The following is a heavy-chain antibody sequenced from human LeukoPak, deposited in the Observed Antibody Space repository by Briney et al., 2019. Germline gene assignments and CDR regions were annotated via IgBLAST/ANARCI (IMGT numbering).Heavy chain of an antibody. D-gene: IGHD3-22*01. Sequence: PGGSLRLSCVASGFSFSTHAMNWVRQAPGKGLEWVSYISSSSSTIYYADSVKGRFTISRDNAKNSLYLQMNSLRAEDTAVYYCAISPTYYYDSSGDRLLPNWFDPWGQGTLVTVSS. CDR3: AISPTYYYDSSGDRLLPNWFDP. CDR1: GFSFSTHA. CDR2: ISSSSSTI. J-gene: IGHJ5*02. V-gene: IGHV3-48*01.